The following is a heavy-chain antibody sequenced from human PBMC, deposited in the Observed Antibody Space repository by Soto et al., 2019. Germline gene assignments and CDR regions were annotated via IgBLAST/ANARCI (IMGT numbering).Heavy chain of an antibody. D-gene: IGHD3-16*01. CDR2: IYYSGST. V-gene: IGHV4-59*01. Sequence: SETLSLTCTVSGGSISSYYWSWIRQPPGKGLEWIGYIYYSGSTNYNPSLKSRVTISVDTSKNQFSLKLSSVTAADTAVYYCARVATGPGGYYYYYMDVWGKGPTVTVSS. J-gene: IGHJ6*03. CDR1: GGSISSYY. CDR3: ARVATGPGGYYYYYMDV.